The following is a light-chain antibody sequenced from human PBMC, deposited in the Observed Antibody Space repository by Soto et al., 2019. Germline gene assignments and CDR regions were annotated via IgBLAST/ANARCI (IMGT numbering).Light chain of an antibody. CDR1: SSNIGNKY. V-gene: IGLV1-51*02. CDR3: GTWDSSLSAPYV. J-gene: IGLJ1*01. CDR2: ENN. Sequence: QSVLTQPPSVSAAPGQKGTISCSGSSSNIGNKYVSWYQQLPGTAPKLLIFENNTRASGTPDRFSGSKSGTSAPLGITGLQTGDEANYYCGTWDSSLSAPYVFGAGTKVTAL.